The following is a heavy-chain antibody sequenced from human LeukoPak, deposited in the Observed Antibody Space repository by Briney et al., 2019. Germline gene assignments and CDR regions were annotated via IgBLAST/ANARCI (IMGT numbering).Heavy chain of an antibody. Sequence: ASVKVSCKASGYSFTSYGITWVRQAPGQGLEWMGWISGYNGNTKYAQKFQGRVTMTTDTSTSTAYMELRSLRSDDTAVYYCARDKGPIAVAGTLAYGMDVWGQGTTVTVSS. J-gene: IGHJ6*02. CDR3: ARDKGPIAVAGTLAYGMDV. CDR2: ISGYNGNT. D-gene: IGHD6-19*01. CDR1: GYSFTSYG. V-gene: IGHV1-18*01.